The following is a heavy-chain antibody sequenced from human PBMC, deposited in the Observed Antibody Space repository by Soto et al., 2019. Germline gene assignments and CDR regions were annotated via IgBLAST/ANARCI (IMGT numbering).Heavy chain of an antibody. CDR2: IRSKANSYAT. Sequence: GGSLRLSCAASGFTFSGSAMHWVRQASGKGLEWVGRIRSKANSYATAYAASVKGRFTISRDDSKNTAYLQMNSLKTEDTAVYYCTSRPIMDRGSKKDDGMDVWGQGTTVTVSS. D-gene: IGHD2-15*01. V-gene: IGHV3-73*01. J-gene: IGHJ6*02. CDR3: TSRPIMDRGSKKDDGMDV. CDR1: GFTFSGSA.